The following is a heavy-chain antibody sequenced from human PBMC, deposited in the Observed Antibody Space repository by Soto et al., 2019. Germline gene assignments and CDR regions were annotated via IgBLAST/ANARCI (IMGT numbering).Heavy chain of an antibody. V-gene: IGHV4-39*01. CDR3: ARALVTPVHYSRWDY. Sequence: PSETRSLTCTFSGGSISTSSYWGWIRQPPGKGLEWIGSFYYRCATYYNPSLKSRVTISVDTSKNQFSLKLSSVTAADTAVYYCARALVTPVHYSRWDYWGQGTMVTVSS. D-gene: IGHD5-18*01. CDR1: GGSISTSSY. CDR2: FYYRCAT. J-gene: IGHJ4*02.